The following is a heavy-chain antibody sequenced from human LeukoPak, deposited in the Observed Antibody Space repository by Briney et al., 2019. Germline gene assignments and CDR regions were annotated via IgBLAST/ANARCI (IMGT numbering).Heavy chain of an antibody. J-gene: IGHJ4*02. Sequence: SETLSLTCTVSGGSISSYYWSWIRQPPGKGLEWIGYIYYSGSTNYNPSLTSRVTISVDTSKNQFSLKLSSVTAADTAVYYCASNRSGYYSYFDYWGQGTLVTVSS. CDR3: ASNRSGYYSYFDY. CDR2: IYYSGST. V-gene: IGHV4-59*01. CDR1: GGSISSYY. D-gene: IGHD3-22*01.